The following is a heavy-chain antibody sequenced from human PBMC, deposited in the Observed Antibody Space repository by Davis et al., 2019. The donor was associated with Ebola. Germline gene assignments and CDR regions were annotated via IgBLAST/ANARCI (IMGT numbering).Heavy chain of an antibody. V-gene: IGHV1-18*01. CDR2: ISGYEDNT. CDR3: ARDLAASSGAHFFYFGMDV. Sequence: AASVKVSCKASGYTFTNHAISWVRQTPGQGLEWMGWISGYEDNTNYAPRFQGRITLTKDRATSTVYMELRSLTSDDTAVYYCARDLAASSGAHFFYFGMDVWGEGTSVAVSS. D-gene: IGHD6-25*01. CDR1: GYTFTNHA. J-gene: IGHJ6*04.